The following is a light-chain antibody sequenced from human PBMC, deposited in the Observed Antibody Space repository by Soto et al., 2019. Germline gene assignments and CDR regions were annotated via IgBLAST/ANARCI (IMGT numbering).Light chain of an antibody. CDR3: CSYAGSNNLKV. J-gene: IGLJ3*02. Sequence: QSALTQPPSASRSPGQSITISCTGTSSDVGAYNYVSWYQQHPGKAPKLMIYEVSKRPSGVPDRFSGSKSGNAASLTVSGLQAEDEADYYCCSYAGSNNLKVFGGGTKLTVL. V-gene: IGLV2-8*02. CDR2: EVS. CDR1: SSDVGAYNY.